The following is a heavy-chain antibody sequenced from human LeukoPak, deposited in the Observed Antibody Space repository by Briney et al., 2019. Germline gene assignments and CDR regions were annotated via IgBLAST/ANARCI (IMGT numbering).Heavy chain of an antibody. J-gene: IGHJ4*02. CDR1: GFDFSDFW. D-gene: IGHD6-13*01. Sequence: GGSLRLSCAASGFDFSDFWMSWVRRPPGKGLEWVANIKHDGSEKFYVDSVKGRFTISRDNAKNSLYLQMDSLRTEDTAVYYCARAASGTSRDYWGQGTLLTVSS. CDR2: IKHDGSEK. V-gene: IGHV3-7*04. CDR3: ARAASGTSRDY.